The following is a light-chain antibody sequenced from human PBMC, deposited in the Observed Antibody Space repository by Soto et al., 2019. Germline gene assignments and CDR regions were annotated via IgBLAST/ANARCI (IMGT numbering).Light chain of an antibody. V-gene: IGKV1-5*01. J-gene: IGKJ1*01. CDR1: QSVSGW. CDR2: DAS. Sequence: QMNQSPSTLFASVGDTVTVTFRASQSVSGWLAWYQQKPGEAPKLLIYDASALPRGVPSRFSGSGSGTKFTLTIASLQPDDFATYYCQQYETFSGTFGPGTKVDI. CDR3: QQYETFSGT.